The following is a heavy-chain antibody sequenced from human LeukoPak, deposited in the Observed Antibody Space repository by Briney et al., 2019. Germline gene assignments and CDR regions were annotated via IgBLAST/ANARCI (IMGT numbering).Heavy chain of an antibody. D-gene: IGHD3-22*01. V-gene: IGHV3-48*03. CDR2: ISSSGTTI. Sequence: GGSLRLSCAASGFTFSSYEMNWVRQAPGKGLEWVSYISSSGTTIYYAASVKGRFTISRDNAKNSLYLQMNSLRAEDTAVYYCARDYDSSGYFDYWGQGTLVTVSS. CDR3: ARDYDSSGYFDY. J-gene: IGHJ4*02. CDR1: GFTFSSYE.